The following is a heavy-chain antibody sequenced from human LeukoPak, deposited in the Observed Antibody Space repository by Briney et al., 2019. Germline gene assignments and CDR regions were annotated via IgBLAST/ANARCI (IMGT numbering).Heavy chain of an antibody. D-gene: IGHD5-18*01. V-gene: IGHV4-38-2*02. CDR1: GYSISTGYY. Sequence: SETLSLTCAVSGYSISTGYYWGWIRQPPGKGLEWIGNIYHSGNAYYNPSLKSRVTISVDTSKNQFSLKLSSVTAADTAVYYCARDTGYSYGLDAFDIWGQGTMVTVSS. J-gene: IGHJ3*02. CDR3: ARDTGYSYGLDAFDI. CDR2: IYHSGNA.